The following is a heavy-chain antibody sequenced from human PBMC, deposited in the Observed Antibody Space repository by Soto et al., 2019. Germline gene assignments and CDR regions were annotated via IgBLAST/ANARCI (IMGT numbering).Heavy chain of an antibody. V-gene: IGHV1-18*01. CDR1: GYTFTSYG. CDR2: ISAYNGNT. Sequence: ASVKVSCKASGYTFTSYGISWVRQAPGQGLEWMGWISAYNGNTNYAQKLQGRVTMTTDTSTSTAYMELRSLRSDDTAVYYCARDHYDFWSGYYYWFDPWGQGTLVTVSS. D-gene: IGHD3-3*01. J-gene: IGHJ5*02. CDR3: ARDHYDFWSGYYYWFDP.